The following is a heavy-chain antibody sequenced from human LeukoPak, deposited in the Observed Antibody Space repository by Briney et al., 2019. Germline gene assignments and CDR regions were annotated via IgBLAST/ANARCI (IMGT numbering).Heavy chain of an antibody. V-gene: IGHV6-1*01. CDR1: GDSISSSSAD. CDR3: ARDLEGFDY. CDR2: TYYRSKWYS. J-gene: IGHJ4*02. Sequence: SQTLSLTCAISGDSISSSSADWNWIRQSPSRGLERLGRTYYRSKWYSDYAVSVQSRIIINVDTSKNQFFLQLKSVTPEDTAVYYCARDLEGFDYWGQGTPVTVSS.